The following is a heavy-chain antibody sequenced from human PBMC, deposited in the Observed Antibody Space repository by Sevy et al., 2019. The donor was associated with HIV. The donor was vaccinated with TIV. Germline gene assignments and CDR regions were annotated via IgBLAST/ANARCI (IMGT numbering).Heavy chain of an antibody. CDR2: IYTSGST. Sequence: SETLSLTCTVSGGSISSYYWSWIRQPAGKGLEWIGRIYTSGSTIYNPSLKSRVTMSVDTSKNQFSLKLSSVTAADTAVYYCARVVLGGWPYYFDYWGQGTLVTVSS. J-gene: IGHJ4*02. D-gene: IGHD6-19*01. CDR1: GGSISSYY. CDR3: ARVVLGGWPYYFDY. V-gene: IGHV4-4*07.